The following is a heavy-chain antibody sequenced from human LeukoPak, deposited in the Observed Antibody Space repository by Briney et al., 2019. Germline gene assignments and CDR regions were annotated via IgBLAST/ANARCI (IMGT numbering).Heavy chain of an antibody. CDR1: GFTFDDYA. Sequence: GGSLRLSCAASGFTFDDYAMHWVRQAPGKGLEWVSGISWNSGSIGYADPVKGRFTISRDNAKNSLYLQMNSLRAEDTALYYCARDMGSSGWHFDYWGQGTLVTVSS. J-gene: IGHJ4*02. D-gene: IGHD6-19*01. CDR3: ARDMGSSGWHFDY. V-gene: IGHV3-9*01. CDR2: ISWNSGSI.